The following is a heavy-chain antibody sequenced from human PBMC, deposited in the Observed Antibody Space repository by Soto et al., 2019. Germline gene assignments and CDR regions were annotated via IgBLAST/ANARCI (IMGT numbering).Heavy chain of an antibody. V-gene: IGHV1-24*01. CDR1: GYSLSELS. CDR3: ATRSPLYTVTSYFDN. Sequence: ASVKVSCKVSGYSLSELSMHWVRQTPGKGLEWMGGFDPDDVETIFAQPFQGRVTVTEDTSADTAYMELSGLRSEGTAVYYCATRSPLYTVTSYFDNWGQG. CDR2: FDPDDVET. J-gene: IGHJ4*02. D-gene: IGHD4-17*01.